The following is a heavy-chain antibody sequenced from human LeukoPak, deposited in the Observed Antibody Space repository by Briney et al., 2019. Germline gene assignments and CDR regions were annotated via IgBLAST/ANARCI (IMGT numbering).Heavy chain of an antibody. D-gene: IGHD5-24*01. J-gene: IGHJ4*02. CDR2: IYYSGCT. V-gene: IGHV4-61*08. CDR3: ARGEVSDGYNYGPWY. CDR1: GGSIRSGGYY. Sequence: SETLSLTCTVSGGSIRSGGYYWSWIRQPPGKGLERIGYIYYSGCTNYNPSLKRRVTISVDTSKNQFSLKLSSVTAADTAVYYCARGEVSDGYNYGPWYWGQGTLVTVSS.